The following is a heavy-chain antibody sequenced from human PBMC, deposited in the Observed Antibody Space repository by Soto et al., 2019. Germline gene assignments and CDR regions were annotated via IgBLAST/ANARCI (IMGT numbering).Heavy chain of an antibody. J-gene: IGHJ5*02. CDR3: ARVGPWVPYYYGSSPYTFENWFDP. D-gene: IGHD3-22*01. CDR2: IYHGGST. Sequence: PSETLSLTCTVFCGSVSSGSYYWSWIRQPPGKGLEWIGSIYHGGSTYYNPSLNSRVTLSIDMTNNHVSLILNSVTAADTAVYYCARVGPWVPYYYGSSPYTFENWFDPWGQGTLVTVSS. V-gene: IGHV4-39*02. CDR1: CGSVSSGSYY.